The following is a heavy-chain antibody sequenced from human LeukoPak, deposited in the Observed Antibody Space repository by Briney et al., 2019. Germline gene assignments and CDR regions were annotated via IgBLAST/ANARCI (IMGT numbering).Heavy chain of an antibody. Sequence: PSETLSLTCTVSGGSISSYYWSWIRQPPGKGLEWIGYIYYSGSTNYNPSLKSRVTISVDTPKNQFSLKLSSVTAADTAVYYCARDAHDYGLYYFDYWGQGTLVTVSS. D-gene: IGHD4-17*01. CDR3: ARDAHDYGLYYFDY. CDR1: GGSISSYY. V-gene: IGHV4-59*01. CDR2: IYYSGST. J-gene: IGHJ4*02.